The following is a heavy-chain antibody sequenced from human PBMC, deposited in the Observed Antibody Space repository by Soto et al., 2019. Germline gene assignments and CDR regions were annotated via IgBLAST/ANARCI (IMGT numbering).Heavy chain of an antibody. CDR3: AKGSSTTNFYYFDY. D-gene: IGHD2-2*01. J-gene: IGHJ4*02. Sequence: EVQLVESGGGLVQPGRSLRLSCGASGFTFDDYAMHWVRQAPGKGLEWVSSISWNSGNIGYADSVKGRFIISRDNAKNSLYLQMNTLRPEDTALYYCAKGSSTTNFYYFDYWGQGTLVTVSS. V-gene: IGHV3-9*01. CDR1: GFTFDDYA. CDR2: ISWNSGNI.